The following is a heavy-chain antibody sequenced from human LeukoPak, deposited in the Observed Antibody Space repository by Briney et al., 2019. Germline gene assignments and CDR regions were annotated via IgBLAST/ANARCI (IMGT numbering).Heavy chain of an antibody. CDR2: ISAYNGNT. D-gene: IGHD3-3*01. CDR1: GYTFTSYG. Sequence: ASVKVSCKASGYTFTSYGISWVRQAPGQGLEWMGWISAYNGNTNYAQKLQGRVTMTRDTSTSTVYMELSSLRSEDTAVYYCARDSLDDFWSGYYDYWGQGTLVTVSS. J-gene: IGHJ4*02. V-gene: IGHV1-18*01. CDR3: ARDSLDDFWSGYYDY.